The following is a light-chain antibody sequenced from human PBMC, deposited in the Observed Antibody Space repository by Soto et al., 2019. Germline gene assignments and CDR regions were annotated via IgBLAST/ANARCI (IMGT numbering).Light chain of an antibody. CDR1: SSNIGSNF. J-gene: IGLJ3*02. V-gene: IGLV1-51*01. CDR2: DSN. Sequence: QSVLTQPPSVSAAPGQKVTISCSGSSSNIGSNFVSWYQQLPGTAPKLLVYDSNKRPSGIPDRFSGSKSGTSATLGITGLQTGDEADYYCGTWDSSLSVWVFGGGTKLTVL. CDR3: GTWDSSLSVWV.